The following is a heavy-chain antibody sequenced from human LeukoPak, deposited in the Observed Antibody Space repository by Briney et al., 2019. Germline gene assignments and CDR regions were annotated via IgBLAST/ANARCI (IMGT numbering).Heavy chain of an antibody. CDR1: GGSISSYY. CDR2: IYYSGST. J-gene: IGHJ4*02. D-gene: IGHD6-19*01. V-gene: IGHV4-59*08. Sequence: PSETLSLTCTVSGGSISSYYWSWIRQPPGKGLEWIGYIYYSGSTNYNPSLKSRVTISVDTSKNQFSLKLSSVTAADTAAYYCASGDSSGWYRVDYWGQGTLVTVSS. CDR3: ASGDSSGWYRVDY.